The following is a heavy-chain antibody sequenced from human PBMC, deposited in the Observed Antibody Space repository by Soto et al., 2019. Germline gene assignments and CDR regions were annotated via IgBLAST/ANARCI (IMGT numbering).Heavy chain of an antibody. J-gene: IGHJ5*02. V-gene: IGHV3-7*01. CDR3: AREVRATFDP. D-gene: IGHD1-26*01. CDR2: IKQDGSET. CDR1: GFTFNTYW. Sequence: EVQLVESGGGLVQPGGSLRLSCAASGFTFNTYWMAWVRQAPGKGPEWVASIKQDGSETFYMDSVRGRFTISRDNAKNSLERQMNGLGAEDRTVYCCAREVRATFDPGCQGTVLTVSS.